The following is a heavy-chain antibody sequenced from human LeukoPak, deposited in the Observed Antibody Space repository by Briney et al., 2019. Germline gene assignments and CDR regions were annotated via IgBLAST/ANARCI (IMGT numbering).Heavy chain of an antibody. V-gene: IGHV3-13*04. CDR2: IGTAVDT. J-gene: IGHJ4*02. D-gene: IGHD6-6*01. CDR3: ARDRHGFDY. Sequence: GGSLRLSCAASGFTFSSYDMHWVRQATGKGLEWVSSIGTAVDTYYPGSVKGRFTISRENAKNSLYLQMNSLRAGDTAVYYCARDRHGFDYWGQGTLVTVSS. CDR1: GFTFSSYD.